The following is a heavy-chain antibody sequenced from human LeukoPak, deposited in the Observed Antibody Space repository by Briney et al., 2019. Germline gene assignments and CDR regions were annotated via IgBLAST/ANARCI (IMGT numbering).Heavy chain of an antibody. CDR3: ATWAFYHDLDV. CDR1: GMNFERYA. J-gene: IGHJ6*02. Sequence: GGSLRLSCAASGMNFERYAMHWVRHRPGKGLEWVGVISADGKADHADAVKGCFTVSRDNSKDSLSLQMSSLRDEDTALYYCATWAFYHDLDVWGQGTTVIVSS. D-gene: IGHD1-26*01. CDR2: ISADGKA. V-gene: IGHV3-43*02.